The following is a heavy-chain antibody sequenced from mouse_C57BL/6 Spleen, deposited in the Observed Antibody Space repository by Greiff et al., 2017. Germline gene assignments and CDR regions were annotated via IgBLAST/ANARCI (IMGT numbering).Heavy chain of an antibody. CDR1: GYSFTDYN. CDR3: ARDYCSSHEGYWYFDV. V-gene: IGHV1-39*01. CDR2: INPNYGTT. Sequence: VQLQQSGPELVKPGASVKISCKASGYSFTDYNMNWVKQSNGKSLEWIGVINPNYGTTSYNQQFKGKATLTVDQSSSTAYMQLNSLTSEDAAVYYCARDYCSSHEGYWYFDVWGTGTTVTVSS. D-gene: IGHD1-1*01. J-gene: IGHJ1*03.